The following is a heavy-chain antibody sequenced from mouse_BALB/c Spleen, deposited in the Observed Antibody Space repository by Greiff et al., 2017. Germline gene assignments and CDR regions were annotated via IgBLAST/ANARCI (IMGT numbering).Heavy chain of an antibody. Sequence: VQRVESGPGLVAPSQSLSITCTVSGFSLTSYGVHWVRQPPGKGLEWLGVIWAGGSTNYNSALMSRLSISKDNSKSQVFLKMNSLQTDDTAMYYCAREDGSSWFAYWGQGTLVTVSA. CDR2: IWAGGST. D-gene: IGHD1-1*02. CDR3: AREDGSSWFAY. J-gene: IGHJ3*01. V-gene: IGHV2-9*02. CDR1: GFSLTSYG.